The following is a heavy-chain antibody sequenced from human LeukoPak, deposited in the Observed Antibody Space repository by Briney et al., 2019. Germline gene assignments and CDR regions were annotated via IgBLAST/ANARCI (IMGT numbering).Heavy chain of an antibody. Sequence: GASVKVSCKASGYTFTSYYMHWVRQAPGQGLEWMGGIIPIFGTANYAQKFQGRATITADESTSTAYMELSSLRSEDTAVYYCARGDPGNYFDYWGQGTLVTVSS. CDR3: ARGDPGNYFDY. CDR1: GYTFTSYY. V-gene: IGHV1-69*13. CDR2: IIPIFGTA. J-gene: IGHJ4*02. D-gene: IGHD1-26*01.